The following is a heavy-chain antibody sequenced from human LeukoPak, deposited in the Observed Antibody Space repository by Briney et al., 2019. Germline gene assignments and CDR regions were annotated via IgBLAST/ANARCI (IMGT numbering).Heavy chain of an antibody. J-gene: IGHJ6*03. CDR3: ARDTPAKPDYYYYYMDV. Sequence: ASVKVSCKASGFTFTNYNMHWVRQAPGQGLEWMGMIIPSDGFTSYAQKFQGRVTMTRDTSTSTVYMELSSLRSEDTAVYYCARDTPAKPDYYYYYMDVWGKGTTVTISS. CDR2: IIPSDGFT. V-gene: IGHV1-46*01. CDR1: GFTFTNYN.